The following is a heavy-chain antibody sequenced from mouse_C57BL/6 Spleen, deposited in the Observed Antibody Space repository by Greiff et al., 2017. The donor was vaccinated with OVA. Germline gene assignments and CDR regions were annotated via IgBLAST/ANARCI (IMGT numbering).Heavy chain of an antibody. CDR3: ARRHYYGSSGDFDV. V-gene: IGHV8-8*01. J-gene: IGHJ1*03. CDR2: IWWDDDK. CDR1: GFSLSTFGMG. D-gene: IGHD1-1*01. Sequence: QVQLKESGPGILQPSQTLSLTCSFSGFSLSTFGMGVGWIRQPSGKGLEWLAHIWWDDDKYYNPALKSRLTISKDTSKNQVFLKIANVDTADTATYYCARRHYYGSSGDFDVWGTGTTVTVSS.